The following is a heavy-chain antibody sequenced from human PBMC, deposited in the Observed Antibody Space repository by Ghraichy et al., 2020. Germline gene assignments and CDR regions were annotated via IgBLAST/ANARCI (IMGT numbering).Heavy chain of an antibody. D-gene: IGHD1-1*01. V-gene: IGHV4-59*01. Sequence: SCTVSGGSLSSSYWSWNRQPPGKGLEWIGYIYYDGTTNYNPSLKSRVTISVDTSKNQFSLKLSSVTAADTAVYYCAKLSGTSALGYWGQGTLVSVSS. CDR2: IYYDGTT. CDR3: AKLSGTSALGY. CDR1: GGSLSSSY. J-gene: IGHJ4*02.